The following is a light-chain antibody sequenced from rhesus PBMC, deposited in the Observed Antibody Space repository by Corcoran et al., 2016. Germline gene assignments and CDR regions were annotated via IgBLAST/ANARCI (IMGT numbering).Light chain of an antibody. Sequence: EIVMTQSPATLSLSPGERATLSCRASQSVSSSLAWYQQKPGQASRLLIYGASSRATGIPDRVSGSGSGTEFTLTISSLEPEDFAVYYCQQYSHWTFTFGPGTKLDIK. CDR2: GAS. J-gene: IGKJ3*01. CDR3: QQYSHWTFT. CDR1: QSVSSS. V-gene: IGKV3-42*03.